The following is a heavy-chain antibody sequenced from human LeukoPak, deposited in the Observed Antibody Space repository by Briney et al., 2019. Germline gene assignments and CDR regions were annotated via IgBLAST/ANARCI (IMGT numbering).Heavy chain of an antibody. CDR2: IGAFNGNT. Sequence: ASVKVSCKASDYSFDRYGVSWVRQAPGQGLEWLGWIGAFNGNTNYAQNLQGRVTMTADTSTTTAYMELRSLSSDDTAVYYCARDFLSYDGSYNHFEDTFDIWGQGTMVIVSS. CDR3: ARDFLSYDGSYNHFEDTFDI. D-gene: IGHD3-22*01. CDR1: DYSFDRYG. J-gene: IGHJ3*02. V-gene: IGHV1-18*01.